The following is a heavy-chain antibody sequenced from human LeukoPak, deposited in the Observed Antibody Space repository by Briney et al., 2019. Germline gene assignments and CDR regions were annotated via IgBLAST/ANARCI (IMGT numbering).Heavy chain of an antibody. CDR2: ISGSGDST. CDR3: AKDAQSGFAYSNSLEH. J-gene: IGHJ4*02. CDR1: GFTFSNYA. D-gene: IGHD4-11*01. Sequence: PGGSLRLSCAASGFTFSNYAMSWGRQAPGKGLEWVSGISGSGDSTYYAESVKGRFTISRDNFKKTVSLQMNSLRAEDTAVYYCAKDAQSGFAYSNSLEHWGKGSLVTVSS. V-gene: IGHV3-23*01.